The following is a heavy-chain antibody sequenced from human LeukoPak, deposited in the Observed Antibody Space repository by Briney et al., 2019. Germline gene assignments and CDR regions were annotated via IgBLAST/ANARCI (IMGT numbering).Heavy chain of an antibody. D-gene: IGHD1-7*01. CDR1: GYTFTSYG. Sequence: ASVKVSCKASGYTFTSYGISWVRQAPGQGLEWMGGIIPIFGTANYAQKFQGRVTITADESTSTAYMELSSLRSEDTAVYYCASLTGTANYWGQGTLVTVSS. CDR2: IIPIFGTA. V-gene: IGHV1-69*13. CDR3: ASLTGTANY. J-gene: IGHJ4*02.